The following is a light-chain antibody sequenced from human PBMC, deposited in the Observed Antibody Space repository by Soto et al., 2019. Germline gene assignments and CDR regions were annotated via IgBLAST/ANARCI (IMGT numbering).Light chain of an antibody. CDR1: SSDVGSYNL. J-gene: IGLJ1*01. CDR2: EGT. V-gene: IGLV2-23*01. Sequence: QSALTQPASVSGSPGQSITISCTGTSSDVGSYNLVSWCQQHPGKAPKFMIYEGTKRPSGVSNRFSGSKSGNTASLTISGLQAEDEADYYCCSYAGSRHYVFGTGTKLTVL. CDR3: CSYAGSRHYV.